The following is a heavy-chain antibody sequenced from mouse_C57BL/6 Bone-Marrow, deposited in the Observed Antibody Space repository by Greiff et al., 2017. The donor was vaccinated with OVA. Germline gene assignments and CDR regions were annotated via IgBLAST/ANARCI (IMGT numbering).Heavy chain of an antibody. CDR3: ASLYYGSTFYAMDY. J-gene: IGHJ4*01. Sequence: DVHLVESGGDLVKPGGSLKLSCAASGFTFSSYGMSWVRQTPDKRLEWVATISSGGSYTYYPDSVKGRFTSSRDNAKNTLYLQMSSLKSEDTAMYYCASLYYGSTFYAMDYWGQGTSVTVSS. CDR1: GFTFSSYG. CDR2: ISSGGSYT. V-gene: IGHV5-6*01. D-gene: IGHD1-1*01.